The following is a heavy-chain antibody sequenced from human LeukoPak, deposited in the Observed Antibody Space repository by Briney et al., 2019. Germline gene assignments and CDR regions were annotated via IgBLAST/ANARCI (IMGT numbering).Heavy chain of an antibody. CDR1: GFSISTSSIY. CDR2: IYHTGTT. CDR3: AINSTRIIDAFHI. Sequence: SETLSLTCTASGFSISTSSIYWGWIRQPPGKGLEWIVSIYHTGTTYYNPSLRRRVTMCVDTSKNNFSMRLSSAIAAETAVYYCAINSTRIIDAFHIWGRGTMVTVSS. V-gene: IGHV4-39*02. J-gene: IGHJ3*02. D-gene: IGHD3-16*01.